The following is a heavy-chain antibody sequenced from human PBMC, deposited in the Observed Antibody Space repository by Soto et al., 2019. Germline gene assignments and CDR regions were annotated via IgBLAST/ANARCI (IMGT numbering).Heavy chain of an antibody. J-gene: IGHJ6*02. CDR3: ARAATSRDYYYGMDV. CDR1: GFTFSSYG. Sequence: PGGSLRLSCAASGFTFSSYGIHWVRQTPGKGLEWVAVISSNGGSTYYANSVKGRFTISRDNAKNSLYLQMNSLRAEDTAVYYCARAATSRDYYYGMDVWGQGTTVTVSS. CDR2: ISSNGGST. V-gene: IGHV3-48*04. D-gene: IGHD6-13*01.